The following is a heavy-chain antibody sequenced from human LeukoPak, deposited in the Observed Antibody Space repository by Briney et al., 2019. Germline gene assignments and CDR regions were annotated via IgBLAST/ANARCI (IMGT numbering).Heavy chain of an antibody. CDR3: ARLFGGRLKQQLPPPSYYYMDV. V-gene: IGHV4-34*01. J-gene: IGHJ6*03. Sequence: SETLSLTCAVYGGSFSGYYWSWIRQPPGKGLEWIGEINHSGSTNYNPSLKSRVTISVDTSKNQFSLKLSSVTAADTAVYYCARLFGGRLKQQLPPPSYYYMDVWGKGTTVTVSS. CDR2: INHSGST. CDR1: GGSFSGYY. D-gene: IGHD6-13*01.